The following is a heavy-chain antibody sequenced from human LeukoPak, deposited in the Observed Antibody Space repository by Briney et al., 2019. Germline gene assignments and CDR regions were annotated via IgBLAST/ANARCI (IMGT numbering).Heavy chain of an antibody. CDR1: GGSFSGYY. V-gene: IGHV4-34*01. CDR2: INHSGST. CDR3: ASLDYYDSSVAIH. Sequence: SETLSLTCAVYGGSFSGYYWSWIRQPPGKGLEWIGEINHSGSTNYNPSLKSRVTISVDTSKNQFSLKLSSVTAADTAVYYCASLDYYDSSVAIHWGQGTLVTVSS. D-gene: IGHD3-22*01. J-gene: IGHJ4*02.